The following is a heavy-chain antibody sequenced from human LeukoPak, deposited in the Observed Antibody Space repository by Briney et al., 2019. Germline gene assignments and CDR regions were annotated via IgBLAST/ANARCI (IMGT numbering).Heavy chain of an antibody. CDR3: ARDHTYYYDSSGYSDY. Sequence: ASVKVSCKASGYTFTSYAMNWVRQAPGQGLEWMGWINTNTGNLTYAQGFTGRFVFSLDTSVSTAYLQISSLKAEDTAVYYCARDHTYYYDSSGYSDYWGQGTLVTVSS. CDR1: GYTFTSYA. CDR2: INTNTGNL. D-gene: IGHD3-22*01. V-gene: IGHV7-4-1*02. J-gene: IGHJ4*02.